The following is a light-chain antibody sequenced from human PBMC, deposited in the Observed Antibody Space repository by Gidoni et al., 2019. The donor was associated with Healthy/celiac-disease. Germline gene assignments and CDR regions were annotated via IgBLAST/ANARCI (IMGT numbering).Light chain of an antibody. CDR1: QSISSY. CDR3: QQSYNTPRT. J-gene: IGKJ1*01. CDR2: AAS. Sequence: QMTQSPSSLSASVGDRVTITCRASQSISSYLNWYQQKPGKAPKLLIYAASSLQSGVPSRFSGSGSGTDFTLTISSLQPEDFATYYCQQSYNTPRTFGQGTKVEIK. V-gene: IGKV1-39*01.